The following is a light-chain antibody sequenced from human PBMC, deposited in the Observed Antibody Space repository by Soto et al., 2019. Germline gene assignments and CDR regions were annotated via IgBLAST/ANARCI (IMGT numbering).Light chain of an antibody. CDR2: DAS. CDR3: LQRSNWLT. Sequence: EIVLTQSPATLSLSPGERATLSFRASQSVSSYLAWYQQKPGQAPRLLIYDASNRATGIPARFSGSGSGTEFPLTISSLEPEDFAVYYCLQRSNWLTFGGGTKVEIK. V-gene: IGKV3-11*01. J-gene: IGKJ4*01. CDR1: QSVSSY.